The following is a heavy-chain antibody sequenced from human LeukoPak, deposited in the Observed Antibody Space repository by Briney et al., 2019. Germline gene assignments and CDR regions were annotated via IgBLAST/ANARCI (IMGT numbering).Heavy chain of an antibody. CDR3: AHRVGAPGYFDY. Sequence: SGPTLVNPTQTLTLTCTFSGFSLSTSGVGVGWIRQPPGKALEWLALIYWDDDKRYSSSLKSRLTITKDTSKKQVVLTMTNMGPVDTATYYCAHRVGAPGYFDYWGQGTLVTVSS. J-gene: IGHJ4*02. CDR1: GFSLSTSGVG. CDR2: IYWDDDK. D-gene: IGHD1-26*01. V-gene: IGHV2-5*02.